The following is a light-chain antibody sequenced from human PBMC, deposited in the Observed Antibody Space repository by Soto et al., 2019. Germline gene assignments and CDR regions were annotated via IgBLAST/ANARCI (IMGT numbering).Light chain of an antibody. J-gene: IGLJ3*02. Sequence: QSALTQPASVSGSPGQSITISCTGTSSDVGTYNLVSWYQQHPGNAPKLIIYDGSKRPSGVSNRFSGSKSGNTASLTISGLQAEDEADYCCFSYAGSSIWVFGGGTKLTVL. CDR3: FSYAGSSIWV. CDR2: DGS. V-gene: IGLV2-23*01. CDR1: SSDVGTYNL.